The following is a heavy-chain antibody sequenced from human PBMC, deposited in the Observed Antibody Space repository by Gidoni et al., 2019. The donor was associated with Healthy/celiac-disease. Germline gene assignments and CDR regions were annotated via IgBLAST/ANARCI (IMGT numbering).Heavy chain of an antibody. J-gene: IGHJ4*02. V-gene: IGHV4-31*01. CDR1: GGSISSGGYY. CDR2: IYYSGST. CDR3: ARGVGGVINY. Sequence: QVQLQESGPGLVKPSQTLSLTCTVSGGSISSGGYYWIWIRQHPGKGLEWIGYIYYSGSTYYNPSLKSLVTISVDTSKNQFSLKLSSVTAADTAFYYCARGVGGVINYWGQGTLVTVSS. D-gene: IGHD3-16*01.